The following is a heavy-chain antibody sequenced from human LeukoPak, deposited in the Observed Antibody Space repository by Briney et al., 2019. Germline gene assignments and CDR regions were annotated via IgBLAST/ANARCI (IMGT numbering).Heavy chain of an antibody. Sequence: GGSQRLSCAASGLTVRSNYVSWVRQAPGKGPEWVAVTYGGGDIHYADSVKGRFTISGDNSKNTLYLQMNSLRAEDTAVYYCARDAVGVTTDYWGQGTLVTVSS. J-gene: IGHJ4*02. CDR3: ARDAVGVTTDY. V-gene: IGHV3-53*01. D-gene: IGHD1-26*01. CDR1: GLTVRSNY. CDR2: TYGGGDI.